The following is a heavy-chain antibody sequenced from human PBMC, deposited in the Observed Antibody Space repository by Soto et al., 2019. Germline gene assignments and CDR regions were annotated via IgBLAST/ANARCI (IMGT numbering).Heavy chain of an antibody. CDR1: GGSISSGGYY. D-gene: IGHD3-22*01. J-gene: IGHJ4*02. V-gene: IGHV4-31*03. Sequence: SETLSLTCTVSGGSISSGGYYWSWIRQHPGKGLEWIGYIYYSGSTYYNPSLKSRVTISVDTSKNQFSLKLSSVTAADTAVYYCARVTYYYDSSGYSLNYFDYWGQGTLVTVSS. CDR2: IYYSGST. CDR3: ARVTYYYDSSGYSLNYFDY.